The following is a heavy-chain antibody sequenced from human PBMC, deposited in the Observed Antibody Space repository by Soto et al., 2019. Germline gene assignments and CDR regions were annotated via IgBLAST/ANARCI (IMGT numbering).Heavy chain of an antibody. CDR3: AKDMCSLESGSGRARVAY. V-gene: IGHV3-9*01. CDR1: GFSFDDYA. D-gene: IGHD3-10*01. CDR2: ITWTSFII. J-gene: IGHJ4*02. Sequence: EVQLVESGGGLVQPGRSLRLSCAASGFSFDDYAMYWVRQAPGKGLEWVSGITWTSFIIGYADSVKGRFTISRDNAKNSLYLQMNSLRVDDTALYYCAKDMCSLESGSGRARVAYWGQVTLVTVSS.